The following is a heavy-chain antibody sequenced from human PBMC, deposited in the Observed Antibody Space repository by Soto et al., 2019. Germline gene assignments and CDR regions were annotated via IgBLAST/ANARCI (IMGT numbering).Heavy chain of an antibody. CDR2: IYYSGST. V-gene: IGHV4-59*08. J-gene: IGHJ4*02. D-gene: IGHD4-17*01. CDR3: ARSFYGDKTNPFDY. CDR1: GGSISSYY. Sequence: SETLSLTCTVSGGSISSYYWSWIRQPPGKGLEWIGYIYYSGSTNYNPSLKSRVTISVDTSKNQFSLKLSSVTAADTAVYYCARSFYGDKTNPFDYWGQGTLVTVSS.